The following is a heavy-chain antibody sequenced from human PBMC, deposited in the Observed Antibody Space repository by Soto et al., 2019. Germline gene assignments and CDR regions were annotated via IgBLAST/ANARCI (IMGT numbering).Heavy chain of an antibody. V-gene: IGHV3-43D*04. CDR1: GFTFDDYA. Sequence: HPGGSLRLSCAASGFTFDDYAMHWVRQAPGKGLEWVSLISWDGGSTYYADSVKGRFTISRDNSKNSLYLQMNSLRAEDTALYYCAKAKLKSDYYYGMDVWGQGTTVTVSS. CDR2: ISWDGGST. J-gene: IGHJ6*02. CDR3: AKAKLKSDYYYGMDV. D-gene: IGHD2-15*01.